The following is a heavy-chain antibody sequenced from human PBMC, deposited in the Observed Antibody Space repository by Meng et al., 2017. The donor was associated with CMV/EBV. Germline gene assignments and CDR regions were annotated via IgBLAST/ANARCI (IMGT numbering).Heavy chain of an antibody. CDR3: ARGGLRGFDY. CDR1: WFSLSTSGVG. CDR2: IYWDDDK. V-gene: IGHV2-5*02. J-gene: IGHJ4*02. Sequence: QTTLKGFVPTLVHPTPTPTSTCTSSWFSLSTSGVGVGLLRHPPRKALEWLALIYWDDDKRYSPSLKSRLTITKDTSKNQVVLTMTNMDPVDTATYYCARGGLRGFDYWGQGTLVTVSS. D-gene: IGHD4-17*01.